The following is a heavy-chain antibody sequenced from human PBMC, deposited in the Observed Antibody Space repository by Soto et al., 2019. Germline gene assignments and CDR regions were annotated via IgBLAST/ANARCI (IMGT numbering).Heavy chain of an antibody. J-gene: IGHJ6*02. CDR1: GGSFRGYY. Sequence: QAQLQQWGAGLLEPSETLSLTCAVYGGSFRGYYWPWIRQAPGKGLEWIGEINHSGSTNYNPSLKSRVTISLDTSKNQFSLKLSSVTAADTAMYFCARGPSEFIVVGHYYGMDVWGQGTTVTVSS. CDR3: ARGPSEFIVVGHYYGMDV. D-gene: IGHD2-21*01. CDR2: INHSGST. V-gene: IGHV4-34*01.